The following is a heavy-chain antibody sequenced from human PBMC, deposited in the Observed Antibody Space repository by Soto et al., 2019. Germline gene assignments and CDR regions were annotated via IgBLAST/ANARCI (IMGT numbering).Heavy chain of an antibody. V-gene: IGHV1-69*02. CDR2: IIPILGIA. CDR1: GGTFSSYT. Sequence: QVQLVQSGAEVKKPGSSVKVSCKASGGTFSSYTISWVRQAPGQGLEWMGRIIPILGIANYAQKFQGRVTITADKPTSTAYMELSSLRSEDTAVYYCARVRDGSGSYSFDYWGQGTLVTVSS. J-gene: IGHJ4*02. CDR3: ARVRDGSGSYSFDY. D-gene: IGHD3-10*01.